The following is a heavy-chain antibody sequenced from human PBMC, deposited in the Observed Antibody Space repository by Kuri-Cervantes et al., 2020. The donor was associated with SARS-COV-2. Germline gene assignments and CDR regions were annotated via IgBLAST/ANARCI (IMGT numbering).Heavy chain of an antibody. Sequence: GGSMRLSCAAAGFTFSSYAMHWIRQAPGKELESVAVIAYDGSTQYYADSVKGRFTLSRDNAKNMLFLQMNRLIAEDTAVYYCAREGIAVAGKYYGMDVWGQGTTVTVSS. CDR3: AREGIAVAGKYYGMDV. D-gene: IGHD6-19*01. J-gene: IGHJ6*02. CDR2: IAYDGSTQ. V-gene: IGHV3-30-3*01. CDR1: GFTFSSYA.